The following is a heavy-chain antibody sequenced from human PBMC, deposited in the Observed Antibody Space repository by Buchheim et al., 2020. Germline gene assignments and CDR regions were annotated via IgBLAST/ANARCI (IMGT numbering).Heavy chain of an antibody. V-gene: IGHV3-23*01. Sequence: EVQLLESGGGLVQPGGSLRLSCVASGFTFSSFAMSWVRQAPGKGLEWVSGISANGGGKYYADSVRGQFTIARENSKNTLYLQMNSLRVEDTAVYYCAKVPKKVRYFDWPGNYFDYWGQGTL. CDR1: GFTFSSFA. CDR3: AKVPKKVRYFDWPGNYFDY. D-gene: IGHD3-9*01. J-gene: IGHJ4*02. CDR2: ISANGGGK.